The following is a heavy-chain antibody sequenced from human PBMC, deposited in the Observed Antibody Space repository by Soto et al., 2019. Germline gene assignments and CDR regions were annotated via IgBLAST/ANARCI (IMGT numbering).Heavy chain of an antibody. CDR3: ARQWGTDAFDI. CDR2: IYYSGST. CDR1: GGSISSYY. J-gene: IGHJ3*02. D-gene: IGHD1-1*01. Sequence: SETLSLTCTVSGGSISSYYWSWIRQPPGKGLEWIGYIYYSGSTNYNPSLKGRVTISVDTSKNQFSLKLSSVTAADTAVYYCARQWGTDAFDIWGQGTMVTVSS. V-gene: IGHV4-59*08.